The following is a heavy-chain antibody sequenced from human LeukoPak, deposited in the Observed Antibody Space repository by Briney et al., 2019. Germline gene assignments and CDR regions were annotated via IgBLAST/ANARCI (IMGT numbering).Heavy chain of an antibody. CDR3: ARGYDFWSGYWSHSDY. V-gene: IGHV3-64*01. CDR2: ISSNGGST. CDR1: GFTFSSYA. Sequence: GSLRLSCAASGFTFSSYAMRWVRQAPGKGLEYVSAISSNGGSTYYANSVKGRFTTSRDNSKNTLYLQMGSLRAEDMAVYYCARGYDFWSGYWSHSDYWGQGTLVTVSS. J-gene: IGHJ4*02. D-gene: IGHD3-3*01.